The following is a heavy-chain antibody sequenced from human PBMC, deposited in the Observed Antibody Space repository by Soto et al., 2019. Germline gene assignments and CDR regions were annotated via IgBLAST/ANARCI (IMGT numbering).Heavy chain of an antibody. D-gene: IGHD6-19*01. V-gene: IGHV3-49*04. Sequence: EVQLVESGGGLVQPGRSLRLSCTASGFTFGDYAMSWVRQAPGKGLEWVGFIRSKAYGGTTEYAASVKGRFTISRDDSKSIAYLQMNSLKTEDTAVYYCTRATSIAVAGTDYYYGMDVWGQGTTVTVSS. J-gene: IGHJ6*02. CDR3: TRATSIAVAGTDYYYGMDV. CDR1: GFTFGDYA. CDR2: IRSKAYGGTT.